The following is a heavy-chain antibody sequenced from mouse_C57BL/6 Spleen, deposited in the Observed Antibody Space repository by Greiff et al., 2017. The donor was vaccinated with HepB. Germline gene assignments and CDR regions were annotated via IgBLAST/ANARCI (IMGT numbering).Heavy chain of an antibody. D-gene: IGHD1-1*01. CDR1: GYTFTDYE. CDR3: TREGTTVVTKRDY. Sequence: LVESGAELVRPGASVTLSCKASGYTFTDYEMHWVKQTPVHGLEWIGAIDPETGGTAYNQKFKGKAILTADKSSSTAYMELRSLTSEDSAVYYCTREGTTVVTKRDYWGQGTTLTVSS. V-gene: IGHV1-15*01. CDR2: IDPETGGT. J-gene: IGHJ2*01.